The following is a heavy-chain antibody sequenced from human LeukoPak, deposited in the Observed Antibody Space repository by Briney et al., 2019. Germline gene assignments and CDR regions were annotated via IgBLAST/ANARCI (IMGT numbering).Heavy chain of an antibody. CDR3: ARGILRDYYDSSGFYHRGGVGY. D-gene: IGHD3-22*01. CDR2: IHTSGTM. J-gene: IGHJ4*02. CDR1: GGSVSTGSYY. V-gene: IGHV4-61*09. Sequence: SETLSLTCTVSGGSVSTGSYYWSWIRQPAGKGLEWIGHIHTSGTMNYNASLKSRVRISVETSKNQFSLRLSSVTAADTAVYFCARGILRDYYDSSGFYHRGGVGYWGQGTLVTVSS.